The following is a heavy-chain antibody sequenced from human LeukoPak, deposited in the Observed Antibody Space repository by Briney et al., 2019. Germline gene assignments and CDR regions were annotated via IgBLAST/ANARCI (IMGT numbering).Heavy chain of an antibody. Sequence: GGSLRLSCSASGFTFNNYAMTWVRQAPGKGLEWVSVISRSGGTTYYADSVKGRFTISRDNSKNTLYLQMNSLRAEDTAVYYCARRDSLRVHYFDYWGQGTLVTVSS. CDR3: ARRDSLRVHYFDY. V-gene: IGHV3-23*01. J-gene: IGHJ4*02. CDR1: GFTFNNYA. CDR2: ISRSGGTT. D-gene: IGHD4-17*01.